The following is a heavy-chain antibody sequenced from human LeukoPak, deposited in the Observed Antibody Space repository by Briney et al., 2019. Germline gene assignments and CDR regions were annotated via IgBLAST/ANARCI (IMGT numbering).Heavy chain of an antibody. CDR2: ISGSGGTT. CDR1: GFTFYTYA. D-gene: IGHD2-21*02. J-gene: IGHJ4*02. V-gene: IGHV3-23*01. CDR3: AKDPSDFLVDC. Sequence: GGSLRLSCAASGFTFYTYAMNWVRQAQGKGLQWVAAISGSGGTTYYADSVKGRFTISRDNSKNTVYLQLSSLRAEDTAVYYCAKDPSDFLVDCWGQGTLVTVSS.